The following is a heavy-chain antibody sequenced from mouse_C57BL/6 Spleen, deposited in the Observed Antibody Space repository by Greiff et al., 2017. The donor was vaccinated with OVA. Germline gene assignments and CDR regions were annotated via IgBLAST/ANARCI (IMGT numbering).Heavy chain of an antibody. CDR2: IYPGDGDT. V-gene: IGHV1-82*01. Sequence: QVQLKESGPELVKPGASVKISCKASGYAFSSSWMNWVKQRPGKGLEWIGRIYPGDGDTNYNGKFKGKATLTADKSSSTAYMQLSSLTSEDSAVYFCARRQGNYGGMDYWGQGTSVTVSS. CDR1: GYAFSSSW. J-gene: IGHJ4*01. D-gene: IGHD2-1*01. CDR3: ARRQGNYGGMDY.